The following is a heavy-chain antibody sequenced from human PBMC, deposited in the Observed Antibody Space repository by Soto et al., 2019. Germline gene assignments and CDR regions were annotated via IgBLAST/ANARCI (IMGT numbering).Heavy chain of an antibody. J-gene: IGHJ3*02. V-gene: IGHV1-18*01. CDR2: ISGYNGNT. CDR3: ARDSSGWHGPLSPRGDAFDI. D-gene: IGHD6-19*01. CDR1: GYTFTSYG. Sequence: ASVKVSCKASGYTFTSYGISWVRQAPGQGLEWMGWISGYNGNTNYAQKLQGRVTMTTDTSTSTAYMELRSLRSDDTAVYYCARDSSGWHGPLSPRGDAFDIWGQGTMVTV.